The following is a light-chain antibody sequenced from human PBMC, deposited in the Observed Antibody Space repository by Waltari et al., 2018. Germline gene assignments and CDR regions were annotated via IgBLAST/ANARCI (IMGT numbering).Light chain of an antibody. CDR1: ESVKGNY. Sequence: EIVLTQSPGTLSLSPGERATLSCRASESVKGNYLVWYQQKPGQAPRVLIYGSSKRATGIPDRFSGSGSGRDFTLTISRLEPEDVAMYYCQHYDGSPYTFGHG. CDR2: GSS. V-gene: IGKV3-20*01. CDR3: QHYDGSPYT. J-gene: IGKJ3*01.